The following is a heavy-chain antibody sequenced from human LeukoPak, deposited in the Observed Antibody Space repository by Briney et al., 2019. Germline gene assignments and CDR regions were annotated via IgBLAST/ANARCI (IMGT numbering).Heavy chain of an antibody. V-gene: IGHV4-38-2*02. CDR3: ARAAYDFWSGYYTYFDY. D-gene: IGHD3-3*01. Sequence: PSETLSLTCTVSGYSISSGYYWGWIRQPPGKGLEWIGSIYHSGSTYYNPSLKSRVTISVDTSKNQFSLKLSSVTAADTAVYYCARAAYDFWSGYYTYFDYWGQGTLVTVSS. CDR2: IYHSGST. J-gene: IGHJ4*02. CDR1: GYSISSGYY.